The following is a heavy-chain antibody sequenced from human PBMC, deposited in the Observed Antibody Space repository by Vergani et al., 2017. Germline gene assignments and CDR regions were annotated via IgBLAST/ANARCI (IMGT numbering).Heavy chain of an antibody. V-gene: IGHV3-30*02. Sequence: QGQLVESGGGVVQPGESLRLSCGASGFPFSTYGMHWVRQGPGKGPVWVAFIQKDGIDKFYAASVRGRFTISRDISKNTLYLEMNSLSAEDTALYHCVKVHPVFDEWGRGTLVSVS. CDR2: IQKDGIDK. CDR1: GFPFSTYG. J-gene: IGHJ4*02. CDR3: VKVHPVFDE.